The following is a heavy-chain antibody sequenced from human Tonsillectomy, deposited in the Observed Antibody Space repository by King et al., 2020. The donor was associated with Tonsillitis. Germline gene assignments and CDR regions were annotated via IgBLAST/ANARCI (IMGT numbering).Heavy chain of an antibody. V-gene: IGHV3-30*18. CDR3: AKNRGDSSGWGGNWFDP. D-gene: IGHD6-19*01. CDR2: ISYDGSNK. Sequence: VQLVESGGGVVQPGRSLRLSCAASGFTFSSYGMHWVRQAPGKGLEWVAVISYDGSNKYYADSVKGRFTISRDNSKNTLYLQMNSLRAEDTAVYYCAKNRGDSSGWGGNWFDPWGQGTLVTVSS. CDR1: GFTFSSYG. J-gene: IGHJ5*02.